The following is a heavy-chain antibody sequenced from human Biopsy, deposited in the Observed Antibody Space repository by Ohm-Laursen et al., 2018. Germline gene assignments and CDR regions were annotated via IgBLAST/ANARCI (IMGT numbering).Heavy chain of an antibody. CDR1: GFAFRSSW. V-gene: IGHV3-74*01. J-gene: IGHJ4*02. Sequence: SLRLSCTASGFAFRSSWMDWVRQGPGKGLEWVSRLDSDGNFINYADSVKGRFTISRDNAKNTLYLQMNGLRAEDTCVYYCGSSIHLGYWGRGTLVTVSS. CDR3: GSSIHLGY. CDR2: LDSDGNFI. D-gene: IGHD3-3*02.